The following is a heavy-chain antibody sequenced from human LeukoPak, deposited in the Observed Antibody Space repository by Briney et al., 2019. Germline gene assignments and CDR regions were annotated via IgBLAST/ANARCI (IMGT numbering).Heavy chain of an antibody. CDR2: ISGSGGST. CDR3: AKDHRQWLVGYFDY. J-gene: IGHJ4*02. V-gene: IGHV3-23*01. D-gene: IGHD6-19*01. Sequence: GGSLRLSRAASGFTFSSYAMSWVRQAPGRGLEWVSAISGSGGSTYYADSVKGRFTISRDNSKNTLYLQMNSLRAEDTAVYYCAKDHRQWLVGYFDYWGQGTLVTVSS. CDR1: GFTFSSYA.